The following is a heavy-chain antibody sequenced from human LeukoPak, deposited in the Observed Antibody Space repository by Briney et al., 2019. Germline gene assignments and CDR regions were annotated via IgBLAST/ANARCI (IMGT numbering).Heavy chain of an antibody. CDR3: ARLWSGYDDRYFDL. V-gene: IGHV5-51*01. Sequence: GESLKISCNGSGYTFTSHWIGWVRQMPGKGLEWMGIIYPGDSDTTYSPSFQGQVTISADKSISTAYLQWSSLKASDTAMHYCARLWSGYDDRYFDLWGRGTLVTVSA. CDR1: GYTFTSHW. D-gene: IGHD5-12*01. J-gene: IGHJ2*01. CDR2: IYPGDSDT.